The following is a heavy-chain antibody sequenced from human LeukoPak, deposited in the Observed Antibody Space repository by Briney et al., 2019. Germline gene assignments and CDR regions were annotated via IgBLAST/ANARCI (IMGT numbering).Heavy chain of an antibody. D-gene: IGHD1-26*01. V-gene: IGHV3-33*06. J-gene: IGHJ3*01. CDR1: GFTFSSYG. CDR3: AKDLSVVGAHDSFDV. CDR2: IWYDGSNK. Sequence: GRSLRLSCAASGFTFSSYGMHWVRQAPGKGLEWVAVIWYDGSNKYYADSVKGRFTISRDNSKNTLYLQMNSLRIEDTAVYYCAKDLSVVGAHDSFDVWGQGTMVTVSS.